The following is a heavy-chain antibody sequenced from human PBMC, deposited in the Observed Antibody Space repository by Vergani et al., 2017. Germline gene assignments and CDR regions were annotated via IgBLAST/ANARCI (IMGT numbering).Heavy chain of an antibody. D-gene: IGHD3-10*01. V-gene: IGHV4-34*01. CDR1: GGSFSGYY. Sequence: QVQLQQWGAGLLKPSETLSLTCAVYGGSFSGYYWSWIRQPPGKGLEWIGSIYHSGSTNYNPSLKSRVTISVDTSKNQFSLKLSSVTAADTAVYYCARFYGSGSYYYYYYYMDVWGKGTTVTVSS. CDR2: IYHSGST. J-gene: IGHJ6*03. CDR3: ARFYGSGSYYYYYYYMDV.